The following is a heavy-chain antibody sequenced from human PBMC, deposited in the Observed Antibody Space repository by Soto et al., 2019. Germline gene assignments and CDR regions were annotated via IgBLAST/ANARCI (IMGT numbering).Heavy chain of an antibody. CDR2: IIPILGIA. J-gene: IGHJ4*02. CDR3: ARDITRFGELLYY. V-gene: IGHV1-69*04. Sequence: GASVKVSCKASGGTFSSYTIIWVRQAPGQGLEWMGRIIPILGIANYAQKFQGRVTITADKSTSTAYMELSGLRSEDTAVYYCARDITRFGELLYYWGQGTLVTVSS. D-gene: IGHD3-10*01. CDR1: GGTFSSYT.